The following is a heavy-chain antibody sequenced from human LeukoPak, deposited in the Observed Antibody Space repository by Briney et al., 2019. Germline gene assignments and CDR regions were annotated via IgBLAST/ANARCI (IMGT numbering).Heavy chain of an antibody. CDR3: ARALVGAMNWFDP. J-gene: IGHJ5*02. CDR1: GFTFRNYW. Sequence: PGGSLRLSCAASGFTFRNYWMHWVRQAPGQGLVWVSRISDDGGHTFYADSVKGRFAMFRDNAKNTLFLQMNSLRVEDTAVYYCARALVGAMNWFDPWGQGTLVTVSS. D-gene: IGHD1-26*01. V-gene: IGHV3-74*01. CDR2: ISDDGGHT.